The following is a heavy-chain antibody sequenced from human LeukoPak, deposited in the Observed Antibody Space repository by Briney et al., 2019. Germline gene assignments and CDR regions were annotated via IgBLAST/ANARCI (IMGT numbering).Heavy chain of an antibody. CDR2: ISAYNGNT. Sequence: GASVKVSCKASGYTFTSCGISWVRQAPGQGLEWMGWISAYNGNTNYAQKLQGRVTMTTDTSTSTAYMELRSLRSDDTAVYYCARVWGCDFWSGYRPTLDYWGQGTLVTVSS. D-gene: IGHD3-3*01. J-gene: IGHJ4*02. V-gene: IGHV1-18*01. CDR3: ARVWGCDFWSGYRPTLDY. CDR1: GYTFTSCG.